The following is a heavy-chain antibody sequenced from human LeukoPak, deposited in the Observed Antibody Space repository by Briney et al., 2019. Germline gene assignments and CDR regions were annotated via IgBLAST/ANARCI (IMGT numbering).Heavy chain of an antibody. CDR2: MWSDGSNS. Sequence: GKSLRPSCIASGFTFSNYGMHWVRQAPGKGLEWVALMWSDGSNSFYADSVKGRFTISKNNSRNTLFLQMNSLRAEDTAVYYCAKGTDFGDYSLDYWGDGTLVTVSS. CDR3: AKGTDFGDYSLDY. J-gene: IGHJ4*01. V-gene: IGHV3-33*06. CDR1: GFTFSNYG. D-gene: IGHD4-17*01.